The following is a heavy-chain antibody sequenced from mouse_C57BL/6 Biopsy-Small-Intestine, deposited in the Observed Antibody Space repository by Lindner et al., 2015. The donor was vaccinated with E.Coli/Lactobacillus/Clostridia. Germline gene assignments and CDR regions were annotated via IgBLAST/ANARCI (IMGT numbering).Heavy chain of an antibody. Sequence: VQLQESGGGLVKPGGSLKLSCAASGFTFSDYGMHWVRQAPEMGLEWVAYISSGSSTIYYADTVKGRFTISRDNAKNTLFLQMTSLRSEDTAMYYCARHYGSSWYFDVWGTGTTVTVSP. CDR1: GFTFSDYG. CDR3: ARHYGSSWYFDV. CDR2: ISSGSSTI. V-gene: IGHV5-17*01. J-gene: IGHJ1*03. D-gene: IGHD1-1*01.